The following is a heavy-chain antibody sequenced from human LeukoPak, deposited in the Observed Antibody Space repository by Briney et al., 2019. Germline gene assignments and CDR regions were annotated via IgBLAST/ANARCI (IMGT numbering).Heavy chain of an antibody. V-gene: IGHV4-39*07. CDR3: ARTNPHRQAFDI. Sequence: PSETLSLTCTVSGGSISSSSYYWGWIRQPPGKGLEWIGSIYYSGSTYYNPSFKSRVTISIDTSKNQFSLKLSSVTAADTAVYYCARTNPHRQAFDILGQGTMVTVSS. J-gene: IGHJ3*02. CDR2: IYYSGST. CDR1: GGSISSSSYY.